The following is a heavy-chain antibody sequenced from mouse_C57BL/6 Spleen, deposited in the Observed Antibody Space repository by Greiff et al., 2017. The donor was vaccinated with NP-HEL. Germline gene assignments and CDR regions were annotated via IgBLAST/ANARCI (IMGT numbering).Heavy chain of an antibody. D-gene: IGHD2-4*01. Sequence: VKLQESGAELVKPGASVKISCKASGYAFSSYWMNWVKQRPGKGLEWIGQIYPGDGDTNYNGKFKGKATLTADKSSSTAYMQLSSLTSEDSAVYFCARDYDYAYFDYWGQSTTLTVSS. CDR3: ARDYDYAYFDY. J-gene: IGHJ2*01. V-gene: IGHV1-80*01. CDR2: IYPGDGDT. CDR1: GYAFSSYW.